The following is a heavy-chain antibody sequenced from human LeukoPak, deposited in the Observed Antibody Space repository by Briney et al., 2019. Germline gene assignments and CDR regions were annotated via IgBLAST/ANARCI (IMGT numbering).Heavy chain of an antibody. CDR1: GYTFTGYY. Sequence: GASVKVSCKASGYTFTGYYMHWVRQAPGQGLEWMGWISPNSGGTNYAQKFQGWVTMTRDTSISTAYMELSRLRSDDTAVYYCARDRHGYSYAMYYFDYWGQGTLVTVSS. CDR3: ARDRHGYSYAMYYFDY. D-gene: IGHD5-18*01. CDR2: ISPNSGGT. V-gene: IGHV1-2*04. J-gene: IGHJ4*02.